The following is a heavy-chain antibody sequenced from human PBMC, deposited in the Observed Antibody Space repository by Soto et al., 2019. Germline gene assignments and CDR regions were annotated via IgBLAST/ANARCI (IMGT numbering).Heavy chain of an antibody. CDR3: ARCDSALSRFDS. Sequence: PSETLCLTCTVAGGSISDISYYWGWIRQPPGKGLDWIGSFYYTGNTNYSPSLKSRVTISIDTSKNQFSLNLSSVIAADTAVYYCARCDSALSRFDSWGQGILVTVSS. V-gene: IGHV4-39*01. CDR2: FYYTGNT. CDR1: GGSISDISYY. J-gene: IGHJ5*01. D-gene: IGHD3-22*01.